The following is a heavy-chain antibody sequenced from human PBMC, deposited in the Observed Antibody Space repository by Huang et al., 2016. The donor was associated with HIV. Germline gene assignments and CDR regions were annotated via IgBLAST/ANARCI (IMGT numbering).Heavy chain of an antibody. D-gene: IGHD2-8*02. CDR1: GFRFSSYG. CDR2: LSLDGNGR. V-gene: IGHV3-30*02. J-gene: IGHJ5*01. CDR3: AKGSGHFDS. Sequence: QVWLVESGGGVVQPGRPFRLSCVGPGFRFSSYGVHWVRQARGKGLEWVDFLSLDGNGRSDAGSVKGGCSISRQNCKRTVSLQMNSLRVEDSGVYFCAKGSGHFDSWGQGTLVTVSP.